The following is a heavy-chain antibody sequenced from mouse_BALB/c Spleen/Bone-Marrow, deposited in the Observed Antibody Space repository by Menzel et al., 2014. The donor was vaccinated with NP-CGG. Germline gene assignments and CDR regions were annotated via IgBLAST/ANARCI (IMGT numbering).Heavy chain of an antibody. CDR3: AREGGYYYGSSPYFDV. J-gene: IGHJ1*01. D-gene: IGHD1-1*01. V-gene: IGHV1-20*02. CDR2: ISPYNGDT. CDR1: GYSFTGYF. Sequence: VQLQQSGPELVKPGASVKISCKASGYSFTGYFMNWVMQSHGKSLEWIGRISPYNGDTFYNQKFKGKATLTVDKSSSTAHMELLSLASEDSAVYYCAREGGYYYGSSPYFDVWGAGTTVTVSS.